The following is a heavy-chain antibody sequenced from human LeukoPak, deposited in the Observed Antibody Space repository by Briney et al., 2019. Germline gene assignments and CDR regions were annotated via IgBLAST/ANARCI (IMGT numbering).Heavy chain of an antibody. CDR3: AKEPRVATIEIFDY. Sequence: GGSLRLSCAASGFTFSSYAMSWVRQAPGKGLEWVSPISGGGAVTYYAGSVKGRFTISRDNSKNTVYLQMNSLRAEDTAVYYCAKEPRVATIEIFDYWGQGTLVTVSS. J-gene: IGHJ4*02. V-gene: IGHV3-23*01. CDR2: ISGGGAVT. D-gene: IGHD5-12*01. CDR1: GFTFSSYA.